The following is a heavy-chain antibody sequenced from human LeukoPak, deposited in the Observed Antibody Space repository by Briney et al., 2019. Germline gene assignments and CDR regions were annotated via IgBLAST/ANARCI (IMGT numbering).Heavy chain of an antibody. D-gene: IGHD1-26*01. J-gene: IGHJ5*02. CDR3: ATLGWELRDWFDP. V-gene: IGHV1-24*01. CDR2: LDPEDGET. Sequence: GASVKVSCKVSGYTLTELSMHWVRQAPGKGLEWMGGLDPEDGETIYAQKFQGRVTMTEDTSTDTAYMELSSLRSEDTAVYYCATLGWELRDWFDPWGQGTLVTVSS. CDR1: GYTLTELS.